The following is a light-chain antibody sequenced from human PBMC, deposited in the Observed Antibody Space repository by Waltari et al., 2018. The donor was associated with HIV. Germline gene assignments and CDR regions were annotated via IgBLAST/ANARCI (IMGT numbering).Light chain of an antibody. CDR1: SGPVTSGHY. V-gene: IGLV7-46*01. CDR2: DTN. J-gene: IGLJ2*01. CDR3: LLSYSGARPAI. Sequence: QAVVTQEPALTVSPGGTVTLTCGSSSGPVTSGHYPHWFQQKPGHAPRALIYDTNNKHACTPARFSCSLLGGKAALTLSGAQPEDEADYFCLLSYSGARPAIFGGGTKLSVL.